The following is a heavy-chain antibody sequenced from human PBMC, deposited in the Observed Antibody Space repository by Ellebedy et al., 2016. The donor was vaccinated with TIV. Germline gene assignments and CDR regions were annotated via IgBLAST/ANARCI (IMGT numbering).Heavy chain of an antibody. CDR1: GFTFSNCG. Sequence: GESLKISCAASGFTFSNCGMEWVRQAPGKGLEWVANIKKDGSEKHYVDSVKGRFTISRDNAKSSLYLQMHSLRAEDTAVYFCACGFDYWGQGTLVTVSS. J-gene: IGHJ4*02. CDR2: IKKDGSEK. V-gene: IGHV3-7*01. CDR3: ACGFDY.